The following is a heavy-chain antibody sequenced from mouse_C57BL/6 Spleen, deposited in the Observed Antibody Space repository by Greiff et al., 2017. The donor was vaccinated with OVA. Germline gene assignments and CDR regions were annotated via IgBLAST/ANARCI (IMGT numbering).Heavy chain of an antibody. CDR3: ARGGNYEDY. V-gene: IGHV1-69*01. CDR1: GYTFPSSR. J-gene: IGHJ2*01. D-gene: IGHD2-4*01. CDR2: IDPSDSYT. Sequence: QVQLQQPGAELVMPGASVKLSCKASGYTFPSSRMHWVKQRPGQGLEWIGEIDPSDSYTNYTQKFKGKSPLTVDKPSSTADMHLSSLTSEDSAGYYCARGGNYEDYWGQGTTLTVSS.